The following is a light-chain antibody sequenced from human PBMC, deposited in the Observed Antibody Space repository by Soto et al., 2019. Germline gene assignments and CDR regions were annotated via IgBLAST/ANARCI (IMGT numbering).Light chain of an antibody. J-gene: IGLJ1*01. CDR1: SSDVGGYNY. CDR3: CSYAGTYTSSYF. CDR2: DVN. V-gene: IGLV2-11*01. Sequence: QSALTQPRSVSGSPGQSVTISCTGTSSDVGGYNYATWYQQYLGKAPKLMIYDVNKRPSGVPDRFSGSKSGNTASLTISGLQAEDEADYYCCSYAGTYTSSYFFGTGTKVTVL.